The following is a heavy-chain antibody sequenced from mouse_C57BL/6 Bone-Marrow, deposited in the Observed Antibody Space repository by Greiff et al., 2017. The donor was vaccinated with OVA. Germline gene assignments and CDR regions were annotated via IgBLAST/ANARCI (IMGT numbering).Heavy chain of an antibody. J-gene: IGHJ1*03. V-gene: IGHV5-6*01. CDR1: GFTFSSYG. CDR3: ARLYGYDEYFDV. Sequence: EVQGVESGGDLVKPGGSLKLSCAASGFTFSSYGMSWVRQTPDKRLEWVATISSGGSYTYYPDSVQGRFTISRDNAKNTLYLQMSSLKSEDTAMYYCARLYGYDEYFDVWGTGTTVTVSS. CDR2: ISSGGSYT. D-gene: IGHD2-2*01.